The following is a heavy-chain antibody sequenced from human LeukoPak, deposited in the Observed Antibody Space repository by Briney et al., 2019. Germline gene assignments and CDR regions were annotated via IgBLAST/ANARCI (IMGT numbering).Heavy chain of an antibody. J-gene: IGHJ5*02. V-gene: IGHV1-24*01. D-gene: IGHD3-16*01. CDR3: TKGDSVLISWFDP. CDR1: GYTFSEIS. CDR2: LDLKDGET. Sequence: ASVKVSCKVSGYTFSEISMHWVRQAPGKGLEWMGTLDLKDGETIYAQKFKGRFTMTEDTATDTAHMELSSLRSDDTAMYYCTKGDSVLISWFDPWGQGTLVTVSS.